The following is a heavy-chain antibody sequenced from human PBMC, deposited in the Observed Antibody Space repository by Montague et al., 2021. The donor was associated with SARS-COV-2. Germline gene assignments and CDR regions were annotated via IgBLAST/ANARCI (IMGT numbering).Heavy chain of an antibody. CDR3: ARGAPGY. CDR1: GGSFSDDH. V-gene: IGHV4-34*01. Sequence: SETLSLTCAVYGGSFSDDHWNWIRQSPGEGLEWIGQINYGGSNKYNPSLKSRGTISIDTSKNQFSLKLTSVTAADTAVYYCARGAPGYWGQGTLVTVSS. CDR2: INYGGSN. D-gene: IGHD1-1*01. J-gene: IGHJ4*02.